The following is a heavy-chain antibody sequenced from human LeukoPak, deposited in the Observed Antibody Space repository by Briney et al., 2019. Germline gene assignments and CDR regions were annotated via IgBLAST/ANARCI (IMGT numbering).Heavy chain of an antibody. CDR1: GYTFTSYY. CDR3: ASGDLDQLLGP. D-gene: IGHD2-2*01. V-gene: IGHV1-46*03. J-gene: IGHJ5*02. Sequence: ASVEVSCKASGYTFTSYYMHWVRQAPGQGLEWMGIINPSGGSTSYAQKFQGRVTTTRDTSTSTVYMELSSLRSEDTAVYYCASGDLDQLLGPWGQGTLVTVSS. CDR2: INPSGGST.